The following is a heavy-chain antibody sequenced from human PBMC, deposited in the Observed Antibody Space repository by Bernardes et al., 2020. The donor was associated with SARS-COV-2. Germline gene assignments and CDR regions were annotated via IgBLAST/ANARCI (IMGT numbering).Heavy chain of an antibody. CDR3: PRAFCSSATCHPFDP. J-gene: IGHJ5*02. V-gene: IGHV4-39*01. CDR2: VYYTGAT. D-gene: IGHD2-15*01. Sequence: KVMEWNGSVYYTGATYYNTSLKSRVTMSLDTSNHRLSLKMTSVTAADTAVYYCPRAFCSSATCHPFDPWGQGSLVTVSS.